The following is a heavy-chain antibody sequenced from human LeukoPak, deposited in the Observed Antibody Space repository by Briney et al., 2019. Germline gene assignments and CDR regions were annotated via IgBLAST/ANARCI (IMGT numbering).Heavy chain of an antibody. CDR2: ISCSGTDI. Sequence: GGSLRLSCAASGFTFSSYTMSWVRQAPGRGLEWVSAISCSGTDIYYADSVKGRFTISRDNAKNTLYLQMNGLRAEDTAVNYCARAPRGTAMAQLDVWGQGTLVTVSS. CDR1: GFTFSSYT. CDR3: ARAPRGTAMAQLDV. J-gene: IGHJ4*02. D-gene: IGHD5-18*01. V-gene: IGHV3-21*04.